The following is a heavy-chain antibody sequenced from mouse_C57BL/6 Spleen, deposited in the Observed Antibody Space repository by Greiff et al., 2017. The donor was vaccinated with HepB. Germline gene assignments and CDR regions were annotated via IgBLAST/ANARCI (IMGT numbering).Heavy chain of an antibody. V-gene: IGHV1-18*01. D-gene: IGHD1-1*01. CDR2: INPNNGGT. CDR1: GYTFTDYN. Sequence: EVQLQQSGPELVKPGASVKIPCKASGYTFTDYNMDWVKQSHGKSLEWIGDINPNNGGTIYNQKFKGKATLTVDKSSSTAYMELRSLTSEDTAVYYCARLGYLDYGSSYDYWGQGTTLTVSS. J-gene: IGHJ2*01. CDR3: ARLGYLDYGSSYDY.